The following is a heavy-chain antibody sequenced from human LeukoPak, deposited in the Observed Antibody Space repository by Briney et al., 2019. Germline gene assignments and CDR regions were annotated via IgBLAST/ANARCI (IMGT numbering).Heavy chain of an antibody. CDR2: IYHSGST. V-gene: IGHV4-38-2*02. Sequence: SETLSLTCTVSGYSISSGYYWGWIRQPPGKGLEWIGSIYHSGSTYYNPSLKSRVTISEDMSKNQFYLKVNSVTAADTAVYYCATSYSSDWAFDYWGQGALVTVSS. CDR1: GYSISSGYY. J-gene: IGHJ4*02. CDR3: ATSYSSDWAFDY. D-gene: IGHD6-19*01.